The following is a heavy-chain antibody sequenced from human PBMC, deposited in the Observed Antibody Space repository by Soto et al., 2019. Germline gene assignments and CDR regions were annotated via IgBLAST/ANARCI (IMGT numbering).Heavy chain of an antibody. D-gene: IGHD1-26*01. Sequence: ASVKVSCKASGDTFTANDIHWVRQAPGQGFEWMGWINPKSGGTKYPQKFQGRVTMTRDTSLSTVYMKLTRLTSDDTAVYYCARDLAKGGGSAGFDYWGQGTLVTVSS. CDR1: GDTFTAND. CDR2: INPKSGGT. V-gene: IGHV1-2*02. CDR3: ARDLAKGGGSAGFDY. J-gene: IGHJ4*02.